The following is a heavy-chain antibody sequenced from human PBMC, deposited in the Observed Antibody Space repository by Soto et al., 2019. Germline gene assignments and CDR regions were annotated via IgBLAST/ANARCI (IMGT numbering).Heavy chain of an antibody. D-gene: IGHD3-10*01. Sequence: QVQLVQSGAEVKKPGASVKVSCKSSGYSFTTYGISWVRQAPGQGLEWMGWISDYNGNTNYEKKFQGRVTMTTDTSTRTAYMELKSLRSDDTAVYYCAREGYYSGSGSYSPPRYYGMDGWGQGTTVTVS. CDR1: GYSFTTYG. CDR2: ISDYNGNT. V-gene: IGHV1-18*01. CDR3: AREGYYSGSGSYSPPRYYGMDG. J-gene: IGHJ6*02.